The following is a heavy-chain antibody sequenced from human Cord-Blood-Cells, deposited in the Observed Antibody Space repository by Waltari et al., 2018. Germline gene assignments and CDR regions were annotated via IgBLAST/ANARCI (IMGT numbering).Heavy chain of an antibody. D-gene: IGHD1-26*01. CDR1: GGSFSGYY. V-gene: IGHV4-34*01. CDR3: ARPVSGSYYYFDY. CDR2: INHSGST. J-gene: IGHJ4*02. Sequence: QVQLQQWGAGLLKPSETLSLTCAVYGGSFSGYYWSWIRQPPGKGLEWIGEINHSGSTNYNPSLKSRVTISVDTSKNQFSLKLSSVTAADTAVYYCARPVSGSYYYFDYWGQGTLVTVSS.